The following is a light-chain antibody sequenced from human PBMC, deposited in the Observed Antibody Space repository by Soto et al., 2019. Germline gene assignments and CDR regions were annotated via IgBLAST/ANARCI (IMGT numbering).Light chain of an antibody. J-gene: IGLJ1*01. CDR3: SSGTSRATHL. CDR1: SSDVGAYNS. V-gene: IGLV2-14*03. Sequence: QSVLTQPASVSGSPGQTVTISCTGTSSDVGAYNSVSWYQQHPDKAPKLIIFSVTSRPSGLSDRFSGSKSDNTASLTSSGLRTEDEADYYCSSGTSRATHLFGTGTKGTVL. CDR2: SVT.